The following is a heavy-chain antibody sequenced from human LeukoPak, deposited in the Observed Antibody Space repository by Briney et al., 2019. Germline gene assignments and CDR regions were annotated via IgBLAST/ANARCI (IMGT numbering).Heavy chain of an antibody. J-gene: IGHJ4*02. CDR1: GGSISSSSYY. CDR2: IYHSGST. V-gene: IGHV4-39*07. Sequence: PSETLSLTCTVSGGSISSSSYYWGWIRQPPGKGLEWIGSIYHSGSTYYNPSLKSRVTISVDTSKNQFSLKLSSVTAADTAVYYCARDLRPGDYWGQGTLVTVSS. CDR3: ARDLRPGDY. D-gene: IGHD3-16*01.